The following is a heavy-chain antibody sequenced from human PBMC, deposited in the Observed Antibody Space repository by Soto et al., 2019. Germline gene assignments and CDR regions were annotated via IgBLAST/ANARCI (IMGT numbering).Heavy chain of an antibody. CDR1: GGSISSTTYY. CDR3: ARIVATNFYYYYYGLDV. V-gene: IGHV4-39*01. CDR2: IFYSGST. Sequence: PSETLSLTCTVSGGSISSTTYYWGWIRQSPGKGLEWIGSIFYSGSTYYNPSLKSRVTISVDMSKNQFSLKLSSVTTADTAVYHCARIVATNFYYYYYGLDVWGQGTTVTVSS. J-gene: IGHJ6*02. D-gene: IGHD5-12*01.